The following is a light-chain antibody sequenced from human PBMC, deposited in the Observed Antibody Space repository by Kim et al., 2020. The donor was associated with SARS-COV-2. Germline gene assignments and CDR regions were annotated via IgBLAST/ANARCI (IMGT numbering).Light chain of an antibody. CDR2: QDS. Sequence: SYELTQPPSVSVSPGQTASITCSGDKLGDKYACWYQQKPGQSPVLVLYQDSKLPSGIPERFSGSNSGNTATLTISGTQAMDEADYYCQAWDSSTVVFGGGTQLTVL. V-gene: IGLV3-1*01. J-gene: IGLJ2*01. CDR3: QAWDSSTVV. CDR1: KLGDKY.